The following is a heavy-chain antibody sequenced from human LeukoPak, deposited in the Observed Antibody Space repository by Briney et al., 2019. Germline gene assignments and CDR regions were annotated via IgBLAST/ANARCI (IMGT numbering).Heavy chain of an antibody. D-gene: IGHD3-9*01. CDR3: ARGFDGNFDY. CDR1: GFTFDDYG. Sequence: PGGSLRLSCAASGFTFDDYGMSWVRQAAGKGLEWVFGINWNGANTDYADSVKGRFTISRDNAKTSLYLQMNSLRAEDTALYYCARGFDGNFDYWGQGTLVTVSP. J-gene: IGHJ4*02. V-gene: IGHV3-20*04. CDR2: INWNGANT.